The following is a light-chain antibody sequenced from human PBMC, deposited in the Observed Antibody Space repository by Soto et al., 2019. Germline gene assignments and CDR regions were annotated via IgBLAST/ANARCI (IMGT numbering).Light chain of an antibody. J-gene: IGLJ1*01. Sequence: QSVLTQPPSASRTPGQRVTISCSGSSSNIGSNTVNWYQQLPGTAPKLLIYSNNQRPSGVPDRFSGSKSGTSASLAISGLQSEDEADYYCAAWDDSLNVLYVFGTGTKVTVL. V-gene: IGLV1-44*01. CDR2: SNN. CDR1: SSNIGSNT. CDR3: AAWDDSLNVLYV.